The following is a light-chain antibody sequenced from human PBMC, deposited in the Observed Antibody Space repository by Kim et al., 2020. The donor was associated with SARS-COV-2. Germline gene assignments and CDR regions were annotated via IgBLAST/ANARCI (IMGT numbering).Light chain of an antibody. CDR3: CSKAGSESVV. J-gene: IGLJ2*01. CDR1: NSDVGSYNL. V-gene: IGLV2-23*02. CDR2: GVS. Sequence: QSALTQPASVSGSPGQSITISCSGTNSDVGSYNLVSWYQQYPGKAPQVVIYGVSYRPPVISNRFSGSKSGNTASLTISGLQAEDEATYYCCSKAGSESVVFGGGTKVTVL.